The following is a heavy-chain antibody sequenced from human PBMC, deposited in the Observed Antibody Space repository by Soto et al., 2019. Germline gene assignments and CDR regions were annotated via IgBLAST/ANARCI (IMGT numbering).Heavy chain of an antibody. Sequence: QLQLQESGPGLVKPSETLSLTCTVSGGSISSYDYYWGWVRQPPGKGLEWIGGLHYTGITYHYPTIKGRVTVSVDTAKIEFSLKLTSVTAAVTSRYYFERLTDVYSNSDFDHWCQGNLVTVPS. CDR3: ERLTDVYSNSDFDH. CDR1: GGSISSYDYY. CDR2: LHYTGIT. V-gene: IGHV4-39*01. J-gene: IGHJ4*02. D-gene: IGHD4-4*01.